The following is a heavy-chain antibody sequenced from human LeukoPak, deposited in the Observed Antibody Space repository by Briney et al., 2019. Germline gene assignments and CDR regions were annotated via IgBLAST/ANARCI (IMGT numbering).Heavy chain of an antibody. CDR1: GYSISSGYY. V-gene: IGHV4-38-2*02. CDR3: ARDRSGYPTGALDY. Sequence: SETLSLTCTVSGYSISSGYYWGWIRQPPGKGLEWIGSIYHSGSTYYNPSLKSRVTMSVDTSKNQFSLKLSSVTAADTAVYYCARDRSGYPTGALDYWGQGTLVTVSS. CDR2: IYHSGST. D-gene: IGHD5-12*01. J-gene: IGHJ4*02.